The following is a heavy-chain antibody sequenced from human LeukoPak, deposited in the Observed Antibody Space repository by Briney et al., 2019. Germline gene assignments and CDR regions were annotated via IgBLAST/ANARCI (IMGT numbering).Heavy chain of an antibody. CDR2: IKQDGSEK. V-gene: IGHV3-7*01. CDR1: GFTFRSYW. CDR3: ARTIAAAPYYFDS. J-gene: IGHJ4*02. D-gene: IGHD6-13*01. Sequence: GGSLRLSCAASGFTFRSYWMSWVRQAPGKGLEWVANIKQDGSEKYYVDSVKGRFTISRDNAKNSLYLQMNSLRAEDTAVYYCARTIAAAPYYFDSWGQGTLVTVSS.